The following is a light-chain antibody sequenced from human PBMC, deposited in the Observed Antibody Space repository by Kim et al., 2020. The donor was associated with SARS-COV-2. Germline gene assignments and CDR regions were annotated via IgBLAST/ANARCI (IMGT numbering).Light chain of an antibody. V-gene: IGKV3-20*01. CDR1: QSVSSNY. CDR3: QQYSSSPAT. CDR2: GAS. J-gene: IGKJ1*01. Sequence: SPGERATLPIRASQSVSSNYLAWYQQKPGQAPRLLIYGASSRATGIPDRFSGSGSGTDFTLTITRLEPEDFAVYYCQQYSSSPATFGQGTKVDIK.